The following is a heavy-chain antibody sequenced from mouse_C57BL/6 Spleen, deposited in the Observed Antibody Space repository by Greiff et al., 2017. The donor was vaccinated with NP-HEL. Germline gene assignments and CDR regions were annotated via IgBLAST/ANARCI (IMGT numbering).Heavy chain of an antibody. CDR3: AKKGANWAFAY. J-gene: IGHJ3*01. D-gene: IGHD4-1*01. Sequence: QVQLQQPGAELVKPGASVKLSCKASGYTFTSYWMQWVKQRPGQGLEWIGEIDPSDSYTNYNQKFKGKATLTVDTSSSTAYMQLSSLTSADSAVYYCAKKGANWAFAYWGQGTLVTVSA. V-gene: IGHV1-50*01. CDR2: IDPSDSYT. CDR1: GYTFTSYW.